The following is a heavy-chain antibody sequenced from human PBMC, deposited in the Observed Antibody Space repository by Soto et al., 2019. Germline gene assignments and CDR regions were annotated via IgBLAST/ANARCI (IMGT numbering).Heavy chain of an antibody. CDR3: AREEVRGVTYYYYYGMDV. V-gene: IGHV3-11*01. CDR1: GFTFSDYY. Sequence: QVQLVESGGGLVKPGGSLRLYCAASGFTFSDYYMSWIRQAPGKGLEWVSYISSSGSTIYYADSVKGRFTISRDNAKNSLYLQMNSLRADDTAVYYCAREEVRGVTYYYYYGMDVWGQGTTVTVSS. D-gene: IGHD3-10*01. CDR2: ISSSGSTI. J-gene: IGHJ6*02.